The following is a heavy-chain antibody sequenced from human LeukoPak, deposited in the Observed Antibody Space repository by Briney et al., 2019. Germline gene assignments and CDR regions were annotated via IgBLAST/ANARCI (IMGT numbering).Heavy chain of an antibody. D-gene: IGHD3-16*01. CDR3: ARGIKAWGTRGSYFDY. CDR1: VGSISSYY. Sequence: PSETLSLTCTVSVGSISSYYWSWIRQPPGKGLEWIGYIYYRGSTNYNPSLKSRVTISVDTSKNQFSLKLSSVTAADTAVYYCARGIKAWGTRGSYFDYWGQGTLVTVSS. J-gene: IGHJ4*02. CDR2: IYYRGST. V-gene: IGHV4-59*01.